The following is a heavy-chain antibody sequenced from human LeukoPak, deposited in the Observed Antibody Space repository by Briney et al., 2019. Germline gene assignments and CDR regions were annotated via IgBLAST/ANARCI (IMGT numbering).Heavy chain of an antibody. Sequence: ASVKVSCKASGYTFTGYYMHWVRQAPGQGLEWMGWINPNSGGANYAQKFQGWFTMTRDTSISTAYMELSRLRSDDTAVYYCARAIGDPPIPGALHFDYWGQGTLVTVSS. CDR2: INPNSGGA. J-gene: IGHJ4*02. CDR1: GYTFTGYY. V-gene: IGHV1-2*04. CDR3: ARAIGDPPIPGALHFDY. D-gene: IGHD3-16*01.